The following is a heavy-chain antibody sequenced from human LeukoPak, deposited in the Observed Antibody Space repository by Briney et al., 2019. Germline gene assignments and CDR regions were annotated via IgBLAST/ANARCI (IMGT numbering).Heavy chain of an antibody. D-gene: IGHD2-21*02. V-gene: IGHV4-59*08. J-gene: IGHJ4*02. CDR3: ARMSRAYCGGDCPFYFDC. CDR2: IYYSGRS. CDR1: GGSISSDY. Sequence: SETLSLTCTVSGGSISSDYWSWIRQPPRKGLEWIGYIYYSGRSYYNPSLKSRVTISVDTSKNQFSLKLSSVTAADTAVFYCARMSRAYCGGDCPFYFDCWGQGTLVTVSS.